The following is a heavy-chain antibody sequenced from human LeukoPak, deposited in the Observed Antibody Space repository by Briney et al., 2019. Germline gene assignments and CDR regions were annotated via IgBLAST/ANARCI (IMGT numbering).Heavy chain of an antibody. V-gene: IGHV3-20*04. J-gene: IGHJ4*02. CDR3: ARGLEITIFGVVIIWGSFDY. CDR1: GFSFDDYG. CDR2: INWNGGST. D-gene: IGHD3-3*01. Sequence: GGSLRLSCAASGFSFDDYGMSWVRQAPGKGLEWVSGINWNGGSTGYGDSVKGRFTISRDNARNSLYLQMNGLRAEDTALYYCARGLEITIFGVVIIWGSFDYWGQGTLVTVSS.